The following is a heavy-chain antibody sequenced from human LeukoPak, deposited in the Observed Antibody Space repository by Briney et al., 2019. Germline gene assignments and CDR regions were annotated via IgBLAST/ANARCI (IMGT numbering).Heavy chain of an antibody. V-gene: IGHV3-73*01. J-gene: IGHJ4*02. Sequence: GGSLRLSCAASGFTFSGSAMHWVRQASGKGLEWVGRIRSKANSHATAYAASVKGRFPISRDDSKNTAYLQMNSLKTEDTAVYYCTRIDYYDSSGWIDYWGQGTLVTVSS. D-gene: IGHD3-22*01. CDR1: GFTFSGSA. CDR2: IRSKANSHAT. CDR3: TRIDYYDSSGWIDY.